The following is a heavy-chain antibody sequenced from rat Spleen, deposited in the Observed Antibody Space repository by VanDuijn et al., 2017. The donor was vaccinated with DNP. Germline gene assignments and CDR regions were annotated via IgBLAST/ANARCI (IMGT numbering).Heavy chain of an antibody. D-gene: IGHD1-2*01. V-gene: IGHV5S23*01. J-gene: IGHJ1*01. CDR1: GFTFSDYN. CDR3: ARHDYSYSPHWYFDF. CDR2: VNTGGGIT. Sequence: EVQLVESGGGLVQPGRSLKISCTASGFTFSDYNMAWVRQDPSKVLEWVASVNTGGGITYYRDYVKGRFIVSRDNAKSTLDLQIDSLRSEDTATYYCARHDYSYSPHWYFDFWGPGTMVTVSS.